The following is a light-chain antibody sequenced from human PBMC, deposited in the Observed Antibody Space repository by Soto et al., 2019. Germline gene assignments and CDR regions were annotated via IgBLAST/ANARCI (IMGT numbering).Light chain of an antibody. V-gene: IGLV1-44*01. CDR3: AAWDDSLNGVV. CDR2: SNN. J-gene: IGLJ2*01. CDR1: SSNIGRYT. Sequence: QSVLTQPPSASGTPGQRVTISCSGSSSNIGRYTVNWYQQLPGTAPKLLIYSNNQRPSGVPDRFSGSKSGTSASLAISGPQSEDEADYYCAAWDDSLNGVVFGGGTKVTVL.